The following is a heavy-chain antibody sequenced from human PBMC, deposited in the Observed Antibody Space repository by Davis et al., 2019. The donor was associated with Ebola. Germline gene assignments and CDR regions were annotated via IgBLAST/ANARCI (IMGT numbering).Heavy chain of an antibody. Sequence: GGSLRLSCAASGFTVSSNYMNWVRQAPGKGLEWVAIISYDGSNIHYADSVKGRFTISRDNSKNTLYLQMNSLRAEDTAVYYCAKGGYSYGWGYYFDSWGQGTLVTVSS. CDR1: GFTVSSNY. CDR3: AKGGYSYGWGYYFDS. D-gene: IGHD5-18*01. J-gene: IGHJ4*02. V-gene: IGHV3-30*18. CDR2: ISYDGSNI.